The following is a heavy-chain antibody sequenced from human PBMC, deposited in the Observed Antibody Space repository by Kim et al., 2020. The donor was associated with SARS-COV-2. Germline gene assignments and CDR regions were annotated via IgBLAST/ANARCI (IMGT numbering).Heavy chain of an antibody. CDR1: GGSFSGYY. Sequence: SETLSLTCAVYGGSFSGYYWSWIRQPPGKGLEWTGEINHSGSTNYNPSLKSRVTISVDTSKNQFSLKLSSVTAADTAVYYCARATNIWYYYDSSGYYWGFDPWGQGTLVTVSS. CDR3: ARATNIWYYYDSSGYYWGFDP. V-gene: IGHV4-34*01. D-gene: IGHD3-22*01. CDR2: INHSGST. J-gene: IGHJ5*02.